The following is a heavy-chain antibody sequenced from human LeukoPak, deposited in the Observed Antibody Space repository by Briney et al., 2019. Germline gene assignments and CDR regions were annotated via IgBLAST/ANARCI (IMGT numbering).Heavy chain of an antibody. CDR2: ISSSSSYI. Sequence: GGSLRLSCAASGFPFSTYTLNWVRQAPGKGLEWVASISSSSSYIYYADSLKGRFTVSRHNAKSSLYLEMNSLRAEDTAIYYCARMSVTPRSLIWYFDLWGRGTLVTVSS. D-gene: IGHD1-26*01. CDR1: GFPFSTYT. CDR3: ARMSVTPRSLIWYFDL. V-gene: IGHV3-21*01. J-gene: IGHJ2*01.